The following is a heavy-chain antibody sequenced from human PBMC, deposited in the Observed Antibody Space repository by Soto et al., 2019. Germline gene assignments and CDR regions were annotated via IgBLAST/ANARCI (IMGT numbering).Heavy chain of an antibody. CDR1: GFTFSSYA. Sequence: QVQLVESGGGVVQPGRSLRLSCAASGFTFSSYAMHWVRQAPGTGLEWVAVIAYDGRNKYYADSVKGRFTISRDNSKNTLYLQMTRLRIEDTAVYYCARELERVFDYWGQGTLVTVSS. V-gene: IGHV3-30*04. D-gene: IGHD1-1*01. J-gene: IGHJ4*02. CDR2: IAYDGRNK. CDR3: ARELERVFDY.